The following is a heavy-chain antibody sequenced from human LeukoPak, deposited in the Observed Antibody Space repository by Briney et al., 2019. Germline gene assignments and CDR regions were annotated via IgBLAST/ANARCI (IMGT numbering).Heavy chain of an antibody. CDR2: INHSGST. J-gene: IGHJ5*02. Sequence: SETLSLTCTVSGGSISSSSYYWGWIRQPPGTGLEWIGEINHSGSTNYNPSLKSRVTISVDTSKNQFSLKLSSVTAADTAVYYCARGQQLVRHWFDPWGQGTLVTVSS. CDR1: GGSISSSSYY. V-gene: IGHV4-39*07. CDR3: ARGQQLVRHWFDP. D-gene: IGHD6-13*01.